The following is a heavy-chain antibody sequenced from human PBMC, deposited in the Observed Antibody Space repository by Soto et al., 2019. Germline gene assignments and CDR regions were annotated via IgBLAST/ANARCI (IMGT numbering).Heavy chain of an antibody. J-gene: IGHJ4*02. CDR1: GGSISSYY. CDR2: ISYTGSP. Sequence: SETLSLTCTVSGGSISSYYWSWIRQPPGQGLEWIGYISYTGSPNYNPSLKSRVTISVDTSKNQFSLKLSSVTAADTAVYYCARAALRSDLDFDYWGQGTLVTVSS. V-gene: IGHV4-59*01. D-gene: IGHD3-3*01. CDR3: ARAALRSDLDFDY.